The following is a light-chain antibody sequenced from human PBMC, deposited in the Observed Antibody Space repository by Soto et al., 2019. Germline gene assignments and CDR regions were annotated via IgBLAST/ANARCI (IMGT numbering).Light chain of an antibody. Sequence: DIQMTQSPSTLSASVGDTVTITCRASQSISSWLAWYQQKPGKAPKLLIYKASSLESGVPSRFSGSGSGTEFTLTISSLQPDDVATYYCQQYNSYPITFGQGTRLEIK. CDR2: KAS. J-gene: IGKJ5*01. V-gene: IGKV1-5*03. CDR1: QSISSW. CDR3: QQYNSYPIT.